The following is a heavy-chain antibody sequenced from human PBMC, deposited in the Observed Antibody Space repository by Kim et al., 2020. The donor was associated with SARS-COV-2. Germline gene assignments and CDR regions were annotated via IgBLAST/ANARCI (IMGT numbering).Heavy chain of an antibody. V-gene: IGHV4-39*01. J-gene: IGHJ6*02. D-gene: IGHD6-19*01. Sequence: LKCRVPISVDTSKNQFSLKLSSVTAADTAVYYCARLKGQWLKGGYYGMDVWGQGTTVTVSS. CDR3: ARLKGQWLKGGYYGMDV.